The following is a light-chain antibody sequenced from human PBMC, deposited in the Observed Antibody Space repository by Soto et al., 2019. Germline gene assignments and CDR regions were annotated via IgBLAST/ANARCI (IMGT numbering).Light chain of an antibody. Sequence: QSALTQPPSVSGSPGQSITISCTGTSSDVGGYNYVSWYQQHPGKAPKLIIYEASNRPSGVPNRFSGSKSGNTASLTTTGVQAEEEADYYCSSYTSSSTLGGVFGGGTKLTVL. CDR3: SSYTSSSTLGGV. CDR1: SSDVGGYNY. V-gene: IGLV2-14*01. CDR2: EAS. J-gene: IGLJ3*02.